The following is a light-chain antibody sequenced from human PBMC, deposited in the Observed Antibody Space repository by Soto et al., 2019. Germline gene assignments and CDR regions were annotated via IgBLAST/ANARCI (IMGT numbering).Light chain of an antibody. V-gene: IGKV1-5*03. CDR1: QSISSW. Sequence: DIKMTQSPSTLSASVGDRVTITCRASQSISSWLAWYQQKPGKSPKLLIYKASSLESGVPSRFSGSGSGTEFTRTISSLQPDDFATYYCQQYNSYPTFGQGTKVEIK. CDR3: QQYNSYPT. CDR2: KAS. J-gene: IGKJ1*01.